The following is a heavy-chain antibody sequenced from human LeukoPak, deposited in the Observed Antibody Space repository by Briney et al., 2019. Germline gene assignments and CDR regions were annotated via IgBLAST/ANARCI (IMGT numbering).Heavy chain of an antibody. Sequence: SETLSLTCTVSGGSMIDHYWSWVRRPPGKGLEWVGYMHHSGKANSNPSLKSRVTISVDTSKNQVSLKLSSVTAADTAVYYRARDTHEYGSGSYYDDTFDSWGQGTLVTVSS. D-gene: IGHD3-10*01. CDR2: MHHSGKA. J-gene: IGHJ3*02. CDR1: GGSMIDHY. CDR3: ARDTHEYGSGSYYDDTFDS. V-gene: IGHV4-59*11.